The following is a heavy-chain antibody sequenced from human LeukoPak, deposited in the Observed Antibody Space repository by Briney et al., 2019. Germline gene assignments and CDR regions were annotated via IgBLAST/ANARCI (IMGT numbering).Heavy chain of an antibody. CDR2: IYYSGST. Sequence: SETLSLTCTVSGVSISSYYGSWVRQPPGKGLEWVGYIYYSGSTNYNPSLKSRVTISVDTSKNQFSLKLSSVTAADTAVYYCARADFYSNYGFLFDYWGQGTLVTVSS. J-gene: IGHJ4*02. V-gene: IGHV4-59*01. CDR1: GVSISSYY. D-gene: IGHD4-11*01. CDR3: ARADFYSNYGFLFDY.